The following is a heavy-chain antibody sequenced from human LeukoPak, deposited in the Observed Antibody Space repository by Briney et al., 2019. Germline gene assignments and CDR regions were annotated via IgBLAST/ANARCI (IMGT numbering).Heavy chain of an antibody. CDR2: IYYSGST. CDR1: GGSISSSSYY. CDR3: ARGVVAAPQTFDY. J-gene: IGHJ4*02. Sequence: PSETLSLTCTVSGGSISSSSYYWGWIRQPPGKGLEWIGSIYYSGSTYCNPSLKSRVTISVDTSKNQFSLKLSSVTAADTAVYYCARGVVAAPQTFDYWGQGTLVTVSS. D-gene: IGHD2-15*01. V-gene: IGHV4-39*07.